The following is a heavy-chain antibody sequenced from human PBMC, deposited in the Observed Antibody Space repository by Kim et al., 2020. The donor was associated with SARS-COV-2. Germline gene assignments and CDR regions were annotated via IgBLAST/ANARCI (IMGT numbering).Heavy chain of an antibody. Sequence: NYRPSFQGHVTISADKSISTAYLQWSSLKASDTAMYYCARQPHPKAVIDYWGQGTLVTVSS. J-gene: IGHJ4*02. V-gene: IGHV5-10-1*01. CDR3: ARQPHPKAVIDY. D-gene: IGHD6-25*01.